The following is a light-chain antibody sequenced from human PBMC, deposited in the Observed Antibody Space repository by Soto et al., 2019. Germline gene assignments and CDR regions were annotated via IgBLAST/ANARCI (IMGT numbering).Light chain of an antibody. J-gene: IGKJ5*01. Sequence: DIQMTQSPSTLSGAVGDRVTITCRASQTISSWFAWYQQKPGKAPKLLIYKASTLKSGVPSRFSGSGSGTEFTLTISSLQPDDFATYYCQQFNSYPITFGQGTRLEIK. CDR3: QQFNSYPIT. V-gene: IGKV1-5*03. CDR2: KAS. CDR1: QTISSW.